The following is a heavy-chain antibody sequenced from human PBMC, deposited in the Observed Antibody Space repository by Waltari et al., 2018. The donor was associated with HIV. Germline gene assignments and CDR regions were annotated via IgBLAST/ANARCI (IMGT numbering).Heavy chain of an antibody. CDR3: ARGSKNMGLRS. Sequence: QLQLQESGPGLVKPSETLSLTCTVSGGSISSSSYYWGWLRQPPGKGLEWIGSIYYSGSTYYNPSLKSRVTISVDTSKNQFSLKLSSVTAADTAVYYCARGSKNMGLRSWGQGTLVTVSS. CDR2: IYYSGST. J-gene: IGHJ4*02. CDR1: GGSISSSSYY. D-gene: IGHD3-10*01. V-gene: IGHV4-39*07.